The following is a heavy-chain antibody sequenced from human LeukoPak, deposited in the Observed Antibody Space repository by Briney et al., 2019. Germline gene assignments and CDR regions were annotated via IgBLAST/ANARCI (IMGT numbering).Heavy chain of an antibody. J-gene: IGHJ4*02. D-gene: IGHD3-16*01. Sequence: SETLSLTCGVSGGSITSTNWWSWVRQPPGQGLEWIGEISLSGLTNYNPSLKSRVTMALDKSKDHLSLNLTSVTAADTAVYYCSREIGAFSPFGYWGQGTLVTVPS. CDR3: SREIGAFSPFGY. CDR2: ISLSGLT. V-gene: IGHV4-4*02. CDR1: GGSITSTNW.